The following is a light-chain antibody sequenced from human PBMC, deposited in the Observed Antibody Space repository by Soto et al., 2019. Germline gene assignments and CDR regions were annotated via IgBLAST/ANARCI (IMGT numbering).Light chain of an antibody. CDR2: SNN. J-gene: IGLJ1*01. V-gene: IGLV1-47*02. Sequence: QSVLTQPPSVSGAPGQRVTISCSGSSSNIGSNYVYWYQQLPGTAPKLLIYSNNQRPSGVPDRFSGSKSGTSASLAISGLRSEDEADYYCAAWDDSLSGYYVFGTGTKLTVL. CDR3: AAWDDSLSGYYV. CDR1: SSNIGSNY.